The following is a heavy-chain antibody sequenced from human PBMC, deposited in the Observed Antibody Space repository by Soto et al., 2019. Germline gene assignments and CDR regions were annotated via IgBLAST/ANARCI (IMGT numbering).Heavy chain of an antibody. Sequence: QVQLQESGPGLVKPSETLSLTCTVSGDSISPYYWSWIRLAPGKGLEWIGYIYYSGNTNYNPSLMSRFTIFVXTSXXXXXXXLXXXXXSXXXXXXXXRHCPRGRGTFDYWGQGTLVTVYS. CDR1: GDSISPYY. J-gene: IGHJ4*02. D-gene: IGHD2-15*01. CDR3: XRHCPRGRGTFDY. V-gene: IGHV4-59*01. CDR2: IYYSGNT.